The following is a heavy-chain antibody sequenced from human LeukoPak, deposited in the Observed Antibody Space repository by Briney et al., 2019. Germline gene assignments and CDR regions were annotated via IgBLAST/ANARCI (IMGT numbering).Heavy chain of an antibody. J-gene: IGHJ3*02. V-gene: IGHV4-34*01. Sequence: SETLSLTCAVYGGSFSGYYWSWIRQPPGKGLEWIGSIYYSGSTYYNPSLKSRVTISVDTSKNQFPLKLSSVTAADTAVYYCARPDFWSGDAFDIWGQGTMVTVSS. D-gene: IGHD3-3*01. CDR3: ARPDFWSGDAFDI. CDR2: IYYSGST. CDR1: GGSFSGYY.